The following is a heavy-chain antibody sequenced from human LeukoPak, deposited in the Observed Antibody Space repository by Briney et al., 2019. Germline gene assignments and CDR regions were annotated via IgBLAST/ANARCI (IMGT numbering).Heavy chain of an antibody. J-gene: IGHJ4*02. CDR3: AKSRHSYGWYPGY. V-gene: IGHV3-53*01. CDR1: GLRVSDYY. Sequence: GGSLRLSCAASGLRVSDYYMSRVRQAPGKGLEWVSVVYSGAGGSTYYAESVKGRFTISRDNSNNALYLQMNSLRAEDTAVYYCAKSRHSYGWYPGYWGQGTLVTVSS. CDR2: VYSGAGGST. D-gene: IGHD6-19*01.